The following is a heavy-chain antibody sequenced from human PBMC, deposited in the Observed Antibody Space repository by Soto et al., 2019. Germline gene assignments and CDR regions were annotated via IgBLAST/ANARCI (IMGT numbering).Heavy chain of an antibody. CDR3: AGRV. CDR2: ISAGGDRT. V-gene: IGHV3-23*01. J-gene: IGHJ4*02. CDR1: GFTFSNYP. Sequence: EVQVSESGGGLVQPGGSLRLSCATSGFTFSNYPMNWVRQAPGKGLEWVSGISAGGDRTYYADSVKGRFTIFRDNSKNSVSLRMNSLRVEDTAVYYSAGRVWGQGTLVTVSS.